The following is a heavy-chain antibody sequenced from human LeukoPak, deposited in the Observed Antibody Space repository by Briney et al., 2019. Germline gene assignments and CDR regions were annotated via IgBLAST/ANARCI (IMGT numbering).Heavy chain of an antibody. CDR2: ISAYNGNT. Sequence: ASVTVSCTASGYTFTSYGISWVRQAPGQGLEWMGWISAYNGNTNYAQKLQGRVTMTTDTSTSTAYMELRSLRSDDTAVYYCARDFSDWGLFISPYYYYGMDVWGQGTTVTVSS. V-gene: IGHV1-18*01. D-gene: IGHD3/OR15-3a*01. J-gene: IGHJ6*02. CDR1: GYTFTSYG. CDR3: ARDFSDWGLFISPYYYYGMDV.